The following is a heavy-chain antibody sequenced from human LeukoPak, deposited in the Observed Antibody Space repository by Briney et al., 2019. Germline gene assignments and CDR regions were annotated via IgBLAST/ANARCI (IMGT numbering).Heavy chain of an antibody. Sequence: GGSLRLSCAASGFTFSIYSMNWVRQAPGKGLEWVSSMGSSSSYIYYADSVKGRFTISRDNAKNSLYLPMNSLRAEDPAVYYCARYVWAAPSFDYWGQGTLVTVSS. J-gene: IGHJ4*02. V-gene: IGHV3-21*01. CDR1: GFTFSIYS. D-gene: IGHD3-10*02. CDR3: ARYVWAAPSFDY. CDR2: MGSSSSYI.